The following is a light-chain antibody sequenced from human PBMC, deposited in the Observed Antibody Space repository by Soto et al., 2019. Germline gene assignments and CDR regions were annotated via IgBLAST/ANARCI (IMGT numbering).Light chain of an antibody. CDR3: CSYASSNTVV. J-gene: IGLJ2*01. CDR1: SSDVGRYNL. V-gene: IGLV2-23*01. CDR2: EGS. Sequence: QSALTQPASVSGSPGQSITISCTGTSSDVGRYNLVSWYQQYPGKAPKLLIYEGSERPSGVSNRFSGSKSGNSASLTISGLQAEDEADYYCCSYASSNTVVFGGGTKVTVL.